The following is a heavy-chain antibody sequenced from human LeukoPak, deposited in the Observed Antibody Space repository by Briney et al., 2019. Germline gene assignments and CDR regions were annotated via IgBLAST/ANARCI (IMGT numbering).Heavy chain of an antibody. CDR1: GYTLTELS. Sequence: ASVKVSYKVSGYTLTELSMHWVRQAPGKGLEWMGGFDPEDGETIYAQKFQGRVTMTEDTSTDTAYMELSSLRSEDTAVYYCATAMKSLPGGWFGELPTQGAFDPWGQGTLVTVSS. CDR2: FDPEDGET. V-gene: IGHV1-24*01. J-gene: IGHJ5*02. D-gene: IGHD3-10*01. CDR3: ATAMKSLPGGWFGELPTQGAFDP.